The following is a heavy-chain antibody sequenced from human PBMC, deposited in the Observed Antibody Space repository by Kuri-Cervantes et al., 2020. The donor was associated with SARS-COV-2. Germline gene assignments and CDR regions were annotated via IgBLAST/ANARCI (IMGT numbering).Heavy chain of an antibody. D-gene: IGHD7-27*01. V-gene: IGHV3-30*02. CDR3: AKLIWGSYYYYMDV. J-gene: IGHJ6*03. CDR2: IRYDGSKK. Sequence: GESLKISCAASGLTISNYGMHWVRQAPGKGLEWVAFIRYDGSKKDYVDSVKGRFTISRDNSKNTLYLQMNSLRAEDTAVYYCAKLIWGSYYYYMDVWGKGTTVTVSS. CDR1: GLTISNYG.